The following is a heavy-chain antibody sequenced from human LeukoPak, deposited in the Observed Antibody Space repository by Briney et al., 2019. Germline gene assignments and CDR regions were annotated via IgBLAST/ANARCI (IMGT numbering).Heavy chain of an antibody. CDR3: ARAQHSSLSNDAFDI. CDR2: INPNSGDT. V-gene: IGHV1-2*02. Sequence: GASVKVSRKASGYTFTGYYMHWVRQAPGQGLEWMGWINPNSGDTNYAQKFQGRVTMTRDTSSSSAYMDLSRLRSDDTSVFYCARAQHSSLSNDAFDIWGQGTMVTVSS. J-gene: IGHJ3*02. CDR1: GYTFTGYY. D-gene: IGHD6-13*01.